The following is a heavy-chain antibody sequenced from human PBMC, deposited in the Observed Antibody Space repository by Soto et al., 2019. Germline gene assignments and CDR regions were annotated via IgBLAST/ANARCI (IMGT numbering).Heavy chain of an antibody. CDR2: ISAYNGNT. V-gene: IGHV1-18*04. CDR1: GYTFTSYG. J-gene: IGHJ4*02. CDR3: ARAATVVTPPGY. Sequence: ASVKVSFKASGYTFTSYGISWVRQAPGQGLEWMGWISAYNGNTNYAQKLQGRVTMTTDTSTSTAYMELRSLRSDDTAVYYCARAATVVTPPGYWGQGTLVTVSS. D-gene: IGHD4-17*01.